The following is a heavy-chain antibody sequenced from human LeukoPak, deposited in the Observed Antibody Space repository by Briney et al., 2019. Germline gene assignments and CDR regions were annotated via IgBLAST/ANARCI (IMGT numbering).Heavy chain of an antibody. D-gene: IGHD5-18*01. CDR3: AREIRRDTAMDY. V-gene: IGHV1-18*01. CDR1: GGTFSSYA. CDR2: ISAYNGNT. Sequence: ASVKVSCKASGGTFSSYAISWVRQAPGQGLEWMGWISAYNGNTNYAQKLQGRVTMTTDTSTSTAYMELRSLRSDDTAVYYCAREIRRDTAMDYWGQGTLVTVSS. J-gene: IGHJ4*02.